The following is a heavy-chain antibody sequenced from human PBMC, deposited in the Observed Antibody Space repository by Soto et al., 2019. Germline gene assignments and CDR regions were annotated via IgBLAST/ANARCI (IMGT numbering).Heavy chain of an antibody. V-gene: IGHV5-51*01. Sequence: RXESLKISCKGSGYSFTSYWIGWVRQMPGKGLEWMGIIYPGDSDTRYSPSFQGQVTISADKSISTAYLQWSSLKASDTAMYYCARKGYCSGGSCFGYYGMDAWGHGTTVTVSS. CDR2: IYPGDSDT. J-gene: IGHJ6*02. CDR3: ARKGYCSGGSCFGYYGMDA. CDR1: GYSFTSYW. D-gene: IGHD2-15*01.